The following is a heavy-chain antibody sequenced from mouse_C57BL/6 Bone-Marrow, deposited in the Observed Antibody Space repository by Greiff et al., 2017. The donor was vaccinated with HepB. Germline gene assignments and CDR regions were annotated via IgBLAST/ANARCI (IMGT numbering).Heavy chain of an antibody. CDR2: IYPGSGST. V-gene: IGHV1-55*01. J-gene: IGHJ2*01. CDR1: GYTFTSYW. Sequence: QVQLQQPGAELVKPGASVKMSCKASGYTFTSYWITWVKQRPGQGLEWIGDIYPGSGSTNYNEKFKSKATLTVDTSSSTAYMQLSSLTSEDSAVYYCARGAITTVVAKNLDYWGQGTTLTVSS. D-gene: IGHD1-1*01. CDR3: ARGAITTVVAKNLDY.